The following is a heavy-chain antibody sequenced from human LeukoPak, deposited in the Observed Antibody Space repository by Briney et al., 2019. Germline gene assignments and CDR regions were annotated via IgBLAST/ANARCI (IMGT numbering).Heavy chain of an antibody. D-gene: IGHD3-22*01. CDR1: GYTFTSYA. CDR3: ASPSDSSVSRSTFDY. Sequence: GASVKVSCKASGYTFTSYAMNWVRQAPGQGLEWMGWINTNTGNPTYAQGFTGRFVFSLDTSVSTAYLQISSLKAEDTAVYYCASPSDSSVSRSTFDYWGQGTLVTVSS. CDR2: INTNTGNP. V-gene: IGHV7-4-1*02. J-gene: IGHJ4*02.